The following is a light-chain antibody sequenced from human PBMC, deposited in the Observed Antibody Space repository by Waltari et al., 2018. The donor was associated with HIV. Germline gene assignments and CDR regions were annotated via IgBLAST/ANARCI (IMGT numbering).Light chain of an antibody. J-gene: IGLJ1*01. CDR3: GTWDSSLSAV. CDR2: DNN. CDR1: SSNIGNNY. V-gene: IGLV1-51*01. Sequence: QSVLTQPPSVSAAPGQKVTIYCSGSSSNIGNNYVSWYQQLPGTAPKLLIYDNNKRPSGIPDRFSGSKSGTSATRGITGLQTGDEADYYCGTWDSSLSAVFGTGTKVTVL.